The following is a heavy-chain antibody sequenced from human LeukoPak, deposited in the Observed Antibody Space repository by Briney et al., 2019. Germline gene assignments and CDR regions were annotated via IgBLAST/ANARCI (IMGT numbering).Heavy chain of an antibody. CDR3: ARAGPRFVDTVNYYYYGMDV. CDR2: INPNSGGT. D-gene: IGHD5-18*01. CDR1: GYTFTGYY. J-gene: IGHJ6*02. V-gene: IGHV1-2*02. Sequence: ASVKVSCKASGYTFTGYYMHWVRQAPGQGLEWMGWINPNSGGTNYALKFRGRVTMTRDTSISTAYMELSRLRSDDTAVYYCARAGPRFVDTVNYYYYGMDVWGQGTTVTVSS.